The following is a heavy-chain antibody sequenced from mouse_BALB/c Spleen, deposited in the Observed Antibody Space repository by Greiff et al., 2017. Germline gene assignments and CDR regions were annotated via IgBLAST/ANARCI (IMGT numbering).Heavy chain of an antibody. Sequence: EVKVVESGGDLVKPGGSLKLSCAASGFTFSSYGMSWVRQTPDKRLEWVATISSGGSYTYYPDSVKGRFTISRDNAKNTPYLQMSSLKSEDTAMYYCARHVVGQGYFDYWGQGTTVTVSA. D-gene: IGHD3-3*01. CDR1: GFTFSSYG. J-gene: IGHJ2*01. V-gene: IGHV5-6*01. CDR3: ARHVVGQGYFDY. CDR2: ISSGGSYT.